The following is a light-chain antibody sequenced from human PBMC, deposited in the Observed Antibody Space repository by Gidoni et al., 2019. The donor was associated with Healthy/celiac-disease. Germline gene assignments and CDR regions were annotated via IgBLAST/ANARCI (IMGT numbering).Light chain of an antibody. J-gene: IGKJ4*01. V-gene: IGKV1-39*01. CDR1: QSISSY. Sequence: QSPSSLSASVGDRVTLTCRASQSISSYLNWYQQKPGKAPKLLIYAASSLQSGVPSRFSGSGSGTDFTLTISSLQPEDFATYYCQQSYSTPLTFGGGTKVEIK. CDR3: QQSYSTPLT. CDR2: AAS.